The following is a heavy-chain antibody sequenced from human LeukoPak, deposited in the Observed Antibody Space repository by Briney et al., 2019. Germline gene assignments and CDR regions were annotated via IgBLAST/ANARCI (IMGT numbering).Heavy chain of an antibody. CDR3: AKSRESDYYYGMDV. CDR2: ISYDGSNK. V-gene: IGHV3-30*18. CDR1: GFTFSSYG. Sequence: PGRSLRLSCAASGFTFSSYGMHWVRQAPGKGLKWVAVISYDGSNKYYADSVKGRFTISRDNSKNTLYLQMNSLRAEDTAVYYCAKSRESDYYYGMDVWGKGTTVTVSS. J-gene: IGHJ6*04. D-gene: IGHD3-10*01.